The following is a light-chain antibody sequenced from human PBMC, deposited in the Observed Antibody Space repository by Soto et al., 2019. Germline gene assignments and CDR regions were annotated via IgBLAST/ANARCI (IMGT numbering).Light chain of an antibody. CDR3: QAYDSSLRGWL. CDR1: SSNIGANYD. V-gene: IGLV1-40*01. CDR2: GDS. J-gene: IGLJ3*02. Sequence: QSVLTQPPSVSGAPGQRVTISCTGSSSNIGANYDVHWYQHLPGTAPRLLISGDSNRPSGVPDRFSGSKSGTSASLGITGLQAEDEAAYYCQAYDSSLRGWLFGGGTNLTV.